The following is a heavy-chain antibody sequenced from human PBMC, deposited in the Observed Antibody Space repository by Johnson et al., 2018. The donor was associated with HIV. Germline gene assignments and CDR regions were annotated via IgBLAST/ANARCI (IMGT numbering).Heavy chain of an antibody. J-gene: IGHJ3*02. CDR3: AKHSSGYRDAFDI. Sequence: QVQLVESGGGVVQPGRSLRLSCAASGFTFSSYAMHWVRQAPGKALEWVAIISYDGSNKYYADSVKGRFTISRDNSKNTLYLQMNSLRAEDTAVYYCAKHSSGYRDAFDIWGQGTMVTVSS. D-gene: IGHD3-22*01. V-gene: IGHV3-30*04. CDR2: ISYDGSNK. CDR1: GFTFSSYA.